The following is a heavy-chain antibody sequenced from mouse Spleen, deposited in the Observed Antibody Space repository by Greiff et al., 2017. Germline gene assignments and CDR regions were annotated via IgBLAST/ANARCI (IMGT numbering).Heavy chain of an antibody. CDR2: ISSGGSYT. V-gene: IGHV5-6*01. D-gene: IGHD2-2*01. Sequence: EVKLVESGGDLVKPGGSLKLSCAASGFTFSSYGMSWVRQTPDKRLEWVATISSGGSYTYYPDSVKGRFTISRDNAKNTLYLQMSSLKSEDTAMYYCARHGYDGTWFAYWGQGTLVTVSA. CDR3: ARHGYDGTWFAY. J-gene: IGHJ3*01. CDR1: GFTFSSYG.